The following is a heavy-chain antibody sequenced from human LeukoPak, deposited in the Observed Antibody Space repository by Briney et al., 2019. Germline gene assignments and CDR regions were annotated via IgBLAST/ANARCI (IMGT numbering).Heavy chain of an antibody. CDR3: ARRRRGITMVQGVIYDAFDI. J-gene: IGHJ3*02. V-gene: IGHV5-51*01. CDR1: GYSFTSYW. Sequence: GESLKISCKGSGYSFTSYWIGWVRQMPGKGLGWMGIIYPGDSDTRYSPSFQGQVTISADKSISTAYLQWSSLKASDTAMYYCARRRRGITMVQGVIYDAFDIWGQGTMVTVSS. D-gene: IGHD3-10*01. CDR2: IYPGDSDT.